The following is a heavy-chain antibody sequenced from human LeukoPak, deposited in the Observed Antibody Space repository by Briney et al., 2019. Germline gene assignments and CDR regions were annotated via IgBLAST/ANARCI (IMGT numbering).Heavy chain of an antibody. D-gene: IGHD2-8*02. CDR1: GFTFDDYA. Sequence: QPGRSLTLSCAASGFTFDDYAMHWVRQAPGKGLEWVSGISWNSGSIGYADSVKRRFTISRDNAKHSLYLQMNSLRAEDMALYYCAKDEFVASDFTGAFDIWGQGTMVTVSS. CDR2: ISWNSGSI. CDR3: AKDEFVASDFTGAFDI. V-gene: IGHV3-9*03. J-gene: IGHJ3*02.